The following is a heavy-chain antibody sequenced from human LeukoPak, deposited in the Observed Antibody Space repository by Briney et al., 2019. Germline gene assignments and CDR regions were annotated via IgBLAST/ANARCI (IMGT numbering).Heavy chain of an antibody. J-gene: IGHJ4*02. CDR2: ISSGSGYI. Sequence: GGSLRLSCAASGFTFSSYSMNWVRQAPGKGLEWVSSISSGSGYINYADSVKGRFTISRDNAKNSLYLQMNSLRAEDTAVYYCVRGDDRSGYWVSYWGQGTVVTVSS. CDR3: VRGDDRSGYWVSY. CDR1: GFTFSSYS. D-gene: IGHD3-22*01. V-gene: IGHV3-21*01.